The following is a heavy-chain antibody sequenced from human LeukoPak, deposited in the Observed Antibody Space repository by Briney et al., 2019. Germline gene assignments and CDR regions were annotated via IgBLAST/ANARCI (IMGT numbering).Heavy chain of an antibody. J-gene: IGHJ3*02. CDR1: GFTFSSYA. D-gene: IGHD3-22*01. CDR2: ISGSGGST. CDR3: AKDQGSSGQFYDAFDI. Sequence: GGSLRLSCAASGFTFSSYAMSWVHQAPGKGLEWVSAISGSGGSTYYADSVKGRFTISRDNSKNTLYLQMNSLRAEDTAVYYCAKDQGSSGQFYDAFDIWGQGTMVTVSS. V-gene: IGHV3-23*01.